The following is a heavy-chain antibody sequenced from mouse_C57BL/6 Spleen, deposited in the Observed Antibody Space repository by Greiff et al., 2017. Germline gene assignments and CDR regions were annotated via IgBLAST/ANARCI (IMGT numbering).Heavy chain of an antibody. CDR3: ARGGDYDWYFDV. D-gene: IGHD2-4*01. V-gene: IGHV3-1*01. CDR2: ISYSGST. Sequence: EVKLQESGPGMVKPSQSLSLTCTVTGYSITSGYDWHWIRHFPGNKLEWMGYISYSGSTNYNPSLKSRISITHDTSKNHFFLKLNSVTTEDTATYYCARGGDYDWYFDVWGTGTTVTVSS. J-gene: IGHJ1*03. CDR1: GYSITSGYD.